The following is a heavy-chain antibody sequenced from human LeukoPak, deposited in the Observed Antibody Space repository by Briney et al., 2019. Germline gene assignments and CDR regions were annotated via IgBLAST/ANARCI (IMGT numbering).Heavy chain of an antibody. CDR1: GFTFGDYL. CDR2: ISGGTT. D-gene: IGHD6-19*01. V-gene: IGHV3-49*03. Sequence: AGVSLRLSCTASGFTFGDYLMSWFRQAPGKGLEWIGFISGGTTEYAASVKGRFTISRDDSTSIAYLQMNSLTTEDTAVYYCSRGSGWLSVYWGQGTLVTVSS. J-gene: IGHJ4*02. CDR3: SRGSGWLSVY.